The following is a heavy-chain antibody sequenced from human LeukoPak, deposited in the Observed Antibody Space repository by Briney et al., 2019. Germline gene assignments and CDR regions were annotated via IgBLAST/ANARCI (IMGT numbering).Heavy chain of an antibody. CDR2: IYYSGSTNY. J-gene: IGHJ4*02. CDR1: GGSISSYY. D-gene: IGHD5-24*01. CDR3: ARHGGGYSFDY. V-gene: IGHV4-59*08. Sequence: SEALSLACTVSGGSISSYYWTGIRQPPGKGLEWIGYIYYSGSTNYNYNPSLKSRVTISLDTSNNQFSLKLSSVTAADAAMYYCARHGGGYSFDYWGQGTLVTVSS.